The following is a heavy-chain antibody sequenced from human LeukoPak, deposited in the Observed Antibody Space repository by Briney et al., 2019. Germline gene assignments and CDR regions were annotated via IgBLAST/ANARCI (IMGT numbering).Heavy chain of an antibody. CDR2: IIPVLGIP. Sequence: GAAVMVSCRASGGTLSTYSIAWVRRAPGQGLEGGGRIIPVLGIPNYGKTFQGRVTITADKSTSTAYMELSSLRSEDTAVYYCATDSDLWTGYFVQWGQGTLVTVSS. J-gene: IGHJ4*02. CDR3: ATDSDLWTGYFVQ. D-gene: IGHD3/OR15-3a*01. V-gene: IGHV1-69*04. CDR1: GGTLSTYS.